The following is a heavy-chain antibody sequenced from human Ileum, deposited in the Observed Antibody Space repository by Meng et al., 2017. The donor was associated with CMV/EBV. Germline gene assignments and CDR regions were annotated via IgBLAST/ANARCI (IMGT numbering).Heavy chain of an antibody. V-gene: IGHV5-51*01. CDR2: IFPGDSDT. Sequence: GGSLRLSCKGSGYSFTSYWIGWVRQMPGKGLEWMGIIFPGDSDTRYNPSFEGQVTLSVDKSISTAYLQWRSLKASDTAIYYCAREMIRGVVDSWGQGTLVTVSS. D-gene: IGHD3-10*01. J-gene: IGHJ4*02. CDR1: GYSFTSYW. CDR3: AREMIRGVVDS.